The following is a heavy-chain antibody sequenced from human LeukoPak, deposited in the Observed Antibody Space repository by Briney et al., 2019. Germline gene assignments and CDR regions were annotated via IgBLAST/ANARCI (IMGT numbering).Heavy chain of an antibody. CDR3: ARRPTDTRYGMDV. CDR1: GGSISSYY. D-gene: IGHD1-14*01. CDR2: IYYSGST. V-gene: IGHV4-59*08. Sequence: SETLSPTCTVSGGSISSYYWSWIRQPPGKGLEWIRYIYYSGSTNYNPSLKSRVTISVDTSKNQFSLKLSSVTAADTAVYYCARRPTDTRYGMDVWGQGTTVTVSS. J-gene: IGHJ6*02.